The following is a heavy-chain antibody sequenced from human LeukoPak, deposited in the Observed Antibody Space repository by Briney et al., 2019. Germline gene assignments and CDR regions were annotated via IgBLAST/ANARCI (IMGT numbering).Heavy chain of an antibody. CDR2: IYYSGST. Sequence: SETLSLTCTVSGGSISSYYWGWIRQPPGKGLEWIGYIYYSGSTNYNPSLKSRVTISLDTSKTQFSLKLSSVTAADTAVYYCARARSSGYPDYWGQGTLVTVSS. CDR1: GGSISSYY. D-gene: IGHD3-22*01. CDR3: ARARSSGYPDY. J-gene: IGHJ4*02. V-gene: IGHV4-59*01.